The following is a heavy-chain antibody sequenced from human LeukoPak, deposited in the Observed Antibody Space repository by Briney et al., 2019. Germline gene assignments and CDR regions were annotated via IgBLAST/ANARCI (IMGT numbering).Heavy chain of an antibody. CDR2: VYRSGTT. CDR1: GRSISYHY. V-gene: IGHV4-59*11. J-gene: IGHJ4*02. Sequence: SETLSLTCTVSGRSISYHYCNWIRQPPGKGLEWIGYVYRSGTTNYNPSLKSRVTISLDTSKNHFSLRLNSLTAADTAVYYCAITRRDTIFDHWGQGALVSVSS. CDR3: AITRRDTIFDH. D-gene: IGHD5-18*01.